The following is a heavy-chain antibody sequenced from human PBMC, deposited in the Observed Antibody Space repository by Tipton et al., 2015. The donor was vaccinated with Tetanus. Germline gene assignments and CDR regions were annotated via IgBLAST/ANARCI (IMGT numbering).Heavy chain of an antibody. Sequence: SLRLSCAASGFTFSTYGMHWVRQPPGKGLEWVAVIWDDGSKKYYVESVKGRFTIPRDNSKNTLYLQMNSLRAEDTAVYYCARDLDPYGDYVLVDYWGQGTLVTVSS. CDR1: GFTFSTYG. D-gene: IGHD3-16*01. CDR2: IWDDGSKK. CDR3: ARDLDPYGDYVLVDY. V-gene: IGHV3-33*01. J-gene: IGHJ4*02.